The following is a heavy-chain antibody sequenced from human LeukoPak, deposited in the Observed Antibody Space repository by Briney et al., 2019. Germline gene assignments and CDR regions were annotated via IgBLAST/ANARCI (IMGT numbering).Heavy chain of an antibody. J-gene: IGHJ4*02. Sequence: GGPLRLSCATSRFIFTSYDMHWFRQAPGKGLEWVAFIRYSETETYYADSVKGRFTISRDNSKDTLYLQMNSLRAEDTAVYYCAKTPPRYYVKGSYPDYWGQGTLVIVSS. CDR2: IRYSETET. D-gene: IGHD3-10*02. CDR3: AKTPPRYYVKGSYPDY. CDR1: RFIFTSYD. V-gene: IGHV3-30*02.